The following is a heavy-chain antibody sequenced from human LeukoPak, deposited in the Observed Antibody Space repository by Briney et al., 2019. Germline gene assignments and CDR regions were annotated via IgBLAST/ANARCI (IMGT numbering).Heavy chain of an antibody. D-gene: IGHD2-15*01. J-gene: IGHJ3*02. CDR1: GGSISSYY. V-gene: IGHV4-4*07. CDR2: IYTSGST. CDR3: AREGVLAATLGAFDI. Sequence: SETLSLTCTVSGGSISSYYWSWLRQPAGKGLEWIGRIYTSGSTNYNPSLESRVTISVDTSKNQFSLKLSSVTAADTAVYYCAREGVLAATLGAFDIWGKGTTVSV.